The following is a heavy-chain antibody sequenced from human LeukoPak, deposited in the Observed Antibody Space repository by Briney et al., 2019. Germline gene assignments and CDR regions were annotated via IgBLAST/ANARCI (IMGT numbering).Heavy chain of an antibody. CDR2: IYYSGGT. Sequence: PSETLSLTCTVSGGSISINSYYWGWLRQPPGKGLEWIGSIYYSGGTYYNPSLRSRLTISVDTSKNQFSLKLSSVTAADTAAYYCARGRYYYDSGGYQSPYYYMDVWGKGTTVTVSS. V-gene: IGHV4-39*01. D-gene: IGHD3-22*01. CDR1: GGSISINSYY. J-gene: IGHJ6*03. CDR3: ARGRYYYDSGGYQSPYYYMDV.